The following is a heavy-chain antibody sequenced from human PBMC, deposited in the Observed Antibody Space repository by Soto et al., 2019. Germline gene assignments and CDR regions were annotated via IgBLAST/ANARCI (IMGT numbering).Heavy chain of an antibody. CDR2: IYHSGST. D-gene: IGHD3-3*02. J-gene: IGHJ3*02. Sequence: QVQLQESGPGLVKPSGTLSLTCAVSGGSISSSNWWSWVRQPPGKGLEWIGEIYHSGSTNYNPSLKXRYTRSXXKPKNQFSLKLSSVTAADTAVYYCARVLGNDAFDIWGQGTMVTVSS. V-gene: IGHV4-4*02. CDR3: ARVLGNDAFDI. CDR1: GGSISSSNW.